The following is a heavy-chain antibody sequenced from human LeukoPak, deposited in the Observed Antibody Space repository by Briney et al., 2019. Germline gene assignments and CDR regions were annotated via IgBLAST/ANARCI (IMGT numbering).Heavy chain of an antibody. Sequence: GGSLRLSCAASGFTFDDYAMHWVRQAPGKGLEWVSGISWNSGSIGYADSVKGRFTISRDNAKNSLYLQMNSLRAEDTALYYCAKDPRRGKQQLYGMDVWGQGTTVTVSS. CDR2: ISWNSGSI. CDR1: GFTFDDYA. J-gene: IGHJ6*02. V-gene: IGHV3-9*01. CDR3: AKDPRRGKQQLYGMDV. D-gene: IGHD6-13*01.